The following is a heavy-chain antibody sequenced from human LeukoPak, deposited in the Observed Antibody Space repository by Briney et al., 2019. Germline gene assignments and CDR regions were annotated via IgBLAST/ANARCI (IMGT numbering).Heavy chain of an antibody. D-gene: IGHD3-10*01. CDR2: IYYSGST. V-gene: IGHV4-39*01. J-gene: IGHJ5*02. Sequence: SETLTLTCTVSGGTISSSPYYWGWIGQPPGKGLDWIGIIYYSGSTYYNPSLKSGVTMSVDTSKNQFSLKLSSVTAADTAVYFCARQHYYGSGRYKWFDPWGQGTPVTVSS. CDR1: GGTISSSPYY. CDR3: ARQHYYGSGRYKWFDP.